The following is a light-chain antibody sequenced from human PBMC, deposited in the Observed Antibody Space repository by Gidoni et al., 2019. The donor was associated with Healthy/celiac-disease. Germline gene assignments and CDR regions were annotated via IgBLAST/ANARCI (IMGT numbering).Light chain of an antibody. CDR2: GKH. Sequence: SSELTQDPAVAAALGQTVRITCQGDSLRSYYASWYQQKPGQAPLLVIYGKHNRPSGIPGRFSGSCSGNTASLTITGAQGEYEADYYCYSRDSSGNHLEVFGGGTKLTVL. CDR3: YSRDSSGNHLEV. J-gene: IGLJ2*01. V-gene: IGLV3-19*01. CDR1: SLRSYY.